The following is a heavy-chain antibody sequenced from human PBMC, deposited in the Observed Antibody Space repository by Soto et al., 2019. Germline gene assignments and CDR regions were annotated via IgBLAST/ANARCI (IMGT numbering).Heavy chain of an antibody. Sequence: VKDSSEASREAFRSYCRHSVHQAPRQRVAWMGLINAGYGDAKSSQKFQGRVTITADESTSTAYMELSCLRSEDTAVYYCARNPRDILTGTTVYYYYSRMDVWGEGPIVTV. CDR3: ARNPRDILTGTTVYYYYSRMDV. J-gene: IGHJ6*02. V-gene: IGHV1-3*01. D-gene: IGHD3-9*01. CDR2: INAGYGDA. CDR1: REAFRSYC.